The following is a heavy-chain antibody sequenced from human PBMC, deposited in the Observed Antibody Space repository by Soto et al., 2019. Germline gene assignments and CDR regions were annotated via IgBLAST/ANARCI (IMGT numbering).Heavy chain of an antibody. Sequence: QLQLQESGPGLVKPSETLSLTCTVSGGSISSSSYYWGWIRQPPGKGLEWIGSIYYSGSTYYNPSLKSRVTISVDTSKNQVSLKLSSVTAADTAVYYCARQYCSSTSCYFAWFDPWGQGTLVTVSS. CDR3: ARQYCSSTSCYFAWFDP. J-gene: IGHJ5*02. V-gene: IGHV4-39*01. D-gene: IGHD2-2*01. CDR2: IYYSGST. CDR1: GGSISSSSYY.